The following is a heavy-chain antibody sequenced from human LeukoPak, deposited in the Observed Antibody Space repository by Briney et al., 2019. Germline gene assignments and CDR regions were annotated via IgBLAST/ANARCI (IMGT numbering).Heavy chain of an antibody. J-gene: IGHJ6*02. CDR2: IYYSGST. CDR3: ARDVYYYGMDV. Sequence: PSETLSLTCTVSGVSISSYYWSWIRQPPGKGLEWIGYIYYSGSTNYNPSLKSRVTISVDTSKNQFSLKLSSVTAADTAVYYCARDVYYYGMDVWGQGTTVTVSS. CDR1: GVSISSYY. V-gene: IGHV4-59*01.